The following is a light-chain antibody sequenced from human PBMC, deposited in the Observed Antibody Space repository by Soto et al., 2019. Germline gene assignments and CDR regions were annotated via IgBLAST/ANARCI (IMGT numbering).Light chain of an antibody. J-gene: IGKJ2*03. CDR1: QGLNNR. CDR3: KQDNSYYS. Sequence: DIQMTQSPSTLSASVGDRVTITCRASQGLNNRLAWYQQKPGQAPKLLMEMASSLESGVPSRFSGSRSATAFTLTISTLQADDFATYCYKQDNSYYSFGQGTRLEIK. CDR2: MAS. V-gene: IGKV1-5*03.